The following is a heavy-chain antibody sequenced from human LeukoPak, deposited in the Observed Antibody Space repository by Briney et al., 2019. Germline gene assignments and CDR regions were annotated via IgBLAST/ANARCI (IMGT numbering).Heavy chain of an antibody. J-gene: IGHJ3*02. CDR2: ISGSGRTT. Sequence: GGSLRLSCAASGFTFNTYAMSWVRQAPGKGLEWVSGISGSGRTTYYADSVKGRFTISRDNSKNTLFVQMNSLRAEDTAVYYCAKDRRELDVFDIWGQGTMATVSS. V-gene: IGHV3-23*01. CDR1: GFTFNTYA. CDR3: AKDRRELDVFDI.